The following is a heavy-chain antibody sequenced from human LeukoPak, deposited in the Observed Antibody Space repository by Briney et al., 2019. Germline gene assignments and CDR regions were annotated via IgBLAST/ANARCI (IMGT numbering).Heavy chain of an antibody. Sequence: KASETLSLTCTVSGGSISSYYWSWIRQPPGKGLEWIGYIYYSGSTNYNPSLKSRVTISVDTSKNQFSLKLSSVPAADTAIYYCARDHTETSSLNFRNYYYYGMDIWGQGTTVIVSS. V-gene: IGHV4-59*12. D-gene: IGHD4-11*01. CDR1: GGSISSYY. CDR3: ARDHTETSSLNFRNYYYYGMDI. CDR2: IYYSGST. J-gene: IGHJ6*02.